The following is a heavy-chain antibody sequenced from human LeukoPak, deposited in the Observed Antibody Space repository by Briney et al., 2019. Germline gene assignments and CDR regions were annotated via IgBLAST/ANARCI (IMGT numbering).Heavy chain of an antibody. D-gene: IGHD6-25*01. CDR1: GGSFSGYY. Sequence: SETLSLTCAVYGGSFSGYYWSWIRQPPGKGLEWIGEINHSGSTNYNPSLKSRVTISVDTSKNQFSLKLSSVTAADTAVYYCASLTAERYYYYYGMDVWGQGTTVTVSS. J-gene: IGHJ6*02. V-gene: IGHV4-34*01. CDR3: ASLTAERYYYYYGMDV. CDR2: INHSGST.